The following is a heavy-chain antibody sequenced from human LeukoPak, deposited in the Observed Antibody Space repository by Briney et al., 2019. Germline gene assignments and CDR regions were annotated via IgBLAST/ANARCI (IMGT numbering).Heavy chain of an antibody. D-gene: IGHD2-15*01. CDR3: ARGLGRRSDY. V-gene: IGHV4-34*01. CDR2: INHSGST. CDR1: GGSFSGYY. J-gene: IGHJ4*02. Sequence: SETLSLTCAVYGGSFSGYYWSWIRQPPGKGLEWIGEINHSGSTNYNPSLKSRVTISVDTSKNQFSLKLSSVTAADTAVYYCARGLGRRSDYWGQGTLVTVSS.